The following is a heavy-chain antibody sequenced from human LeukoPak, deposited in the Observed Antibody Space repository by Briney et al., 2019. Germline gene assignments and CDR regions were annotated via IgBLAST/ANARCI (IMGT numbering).Heavy chain of an antibody. CDR3: ARGHGDYAPFYYYYGMDV. V-gene: IGHV3-7*01. D-gene: IGHD4-17*01. Sequence: DSVKGRFTISRDNAKNSLYLQMNSLRAEDTAVYYCARGHGDYAPFYYYYGMDVWGQGTTVTVSS. J-gene: IGHJ6*02.